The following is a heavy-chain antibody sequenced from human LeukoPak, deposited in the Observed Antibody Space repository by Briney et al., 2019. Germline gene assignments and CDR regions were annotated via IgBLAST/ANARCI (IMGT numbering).Heavy chain of an antibody. CDR1: GFTFSSYA. V-gene: IGHV3-23*01. D-gene: IGHD6-25*01. CDR2: ISASGEST. J-gene: IGHJ4*02. CDR3: ASGHKTNLNY. Sequence: GGSLRLSCAASGFTFSSYAMSWVRQAPGKGLEWVSSISASGESTYYADSVKGRFTISRDNAKNTLYLQMNTRRAEDTAVYYCASGHKTNLNYWGQGTLVTVSS.